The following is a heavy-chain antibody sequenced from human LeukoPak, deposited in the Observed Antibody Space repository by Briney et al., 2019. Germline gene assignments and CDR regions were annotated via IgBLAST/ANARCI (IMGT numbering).Heavy chain of an antibody. CDR2: ISHDGTVT. J-gene: IGHJ4*02. Sequence: GGSLRLSCEASGFTFSSYGLQWVRQAPGMGPEWVSVISHDGTVTHYADSVKGRFTISRDSSTNTLYLQMDSLRTEDTAVYYCAKEGSQYASSWFDYWGQGTLVTVSS. CDR3: AKEGSQYASSWFDY. CDR1: GFTFSSYG. D-gene: IGHD6-13*01. V-gene: IGHV3-30*18.